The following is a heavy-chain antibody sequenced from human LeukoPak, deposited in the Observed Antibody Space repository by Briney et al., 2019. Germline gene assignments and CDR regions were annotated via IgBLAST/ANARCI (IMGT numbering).Heavy chain of an antibody. J-gene: IGHJ4*02. V-gene: IGHV3-33*06. Sequence: GGSLRLSCAASGFTFSSYGMHWVRQAAGKGLEWVAVIWYDGSKKYYADSVKDRFTISRDNSKNTLYVQMNSLRADDTAVYYCAKARSSSGYFFEHWDQGTLVTVSS. CDR3: AKARSSSGYFFEH. D-gene: IGHD3-10*01. CDR1: GFTFSSYG. CDR2: IWYDGSKK.